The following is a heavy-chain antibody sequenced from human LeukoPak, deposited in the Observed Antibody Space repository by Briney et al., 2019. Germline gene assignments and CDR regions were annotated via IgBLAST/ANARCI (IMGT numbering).Heavy chain of an antibody. Sequence: GGSLRLSCAASGFSFSHYAIHWVRQAPGKGLEWVSLISYNGGNKYYADSVKGRFTISRDNSKNTLYLQMNSLRVEDTAVYYCASAWHLGIVVVMLDSWGQGTLVTVSS. CDR1: GFSFSHYA. D-gene: IGHD3-22*01. CDR2: ISYNGGNK. J-gene: IGHJ4*02. V-gene: IGHV3-30*04. CDR3: ASAWHLGIVVVMLDS.